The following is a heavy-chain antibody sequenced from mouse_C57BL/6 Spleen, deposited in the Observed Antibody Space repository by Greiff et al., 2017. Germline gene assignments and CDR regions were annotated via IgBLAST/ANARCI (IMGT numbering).Heavy chain of an antibody. V-gene: IGHV1-52*01. CDR3: ARPGGNYAMDY. Sequence: QVQLQQPGAELVRPGSSVKLSCKASGYTFTSYWMHWVKQRPIQGLEWIGNIDPSDSETHYNQKFKDKATLTVDKSSSTAYMQLSSLTSEDSAVYYCARPGGNYAMDYWGQGTSVTVSS. J-gene: IGHJ4*01. CDR2: IDPSDSET. CDR1: GYTFTSYW.